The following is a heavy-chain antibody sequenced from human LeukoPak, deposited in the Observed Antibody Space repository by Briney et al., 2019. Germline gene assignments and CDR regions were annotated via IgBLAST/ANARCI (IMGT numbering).Heavy chain of an antibody. D-gene: IGHD4-23*01. J-gene: IGHJ3*02. CDR3: AKATHGRWFDAFDI. V-gene: IGHV3-23*01. Sequence: GSLRLSCAASGFTFSSYAMSWVRRAPGKGVEWVSAISGSGGSTYDSESVKGRFTISRDNSKNTLYLQMNSLRAEDTAVYYCAKATHGRWFDAFDIWGQGTMVTVSS. CDR1: GFTFSSYA. CDR2: ISGSGGST.